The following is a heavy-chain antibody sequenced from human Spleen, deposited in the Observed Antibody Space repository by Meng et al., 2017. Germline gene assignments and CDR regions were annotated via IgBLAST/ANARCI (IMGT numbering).Heavy chain of an antibody. CDR1: GGSFSDYY. J-gene: IGHJ4*02. Sequence: QVGAVLLQASEPLSLTCVVSGGSFSDYYWSWIRQHPGKGLEWIGEINHSGSPNYNPSLESRATISVDTSQNNLSLKLSSVTAADSAVYYCARGPTTMAHDFDYWGQGTLVTVSS. D-gene: IGHD4-11*01. V-gene: IGHV4-34*01. CDR3: ARGPTTMAHDFDY. CDR2: INHSGSP.